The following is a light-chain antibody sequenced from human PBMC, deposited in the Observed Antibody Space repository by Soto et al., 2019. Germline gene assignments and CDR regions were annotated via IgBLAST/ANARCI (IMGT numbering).Light chain of an antibody. Sequence: SYELTQPPSVSVAPGQTARITCGGNNIGSQIVQWYQQKPGQAPVLVVYANSDRPSGIPERFSGSNSGNTATLAINRVEAGDEADYFCHVWDSSVDHPHVEFGGGTKLTVL. CDR1: NIGSQI. V-gene: IGLV3-21*02. CDR2: ANS. J-gene: IGLJ2*01. CDR3: HVWDSSVDHPHVE.